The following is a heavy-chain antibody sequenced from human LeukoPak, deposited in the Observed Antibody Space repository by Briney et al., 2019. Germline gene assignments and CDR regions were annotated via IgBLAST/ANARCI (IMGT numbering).Heavy chain of an antibody. V-gene: IGHV3-7*01. CDR1: GFTFSTFW. Sequence: GGSLRLSCAASGFTFSTFWMSWVRQAPGKGLEWVANINQDGSEKYYVDSMKGRFTVSRANAKNSLYLQMDSLRAEDTAVYYCARGGTFVSDYWGQGTLVTVSS. CDR2: INQDGSEK. D-gene: IGHD1-1*01. CDR3: ARGGTFVSDY. J-gene: IGHJ4*02.